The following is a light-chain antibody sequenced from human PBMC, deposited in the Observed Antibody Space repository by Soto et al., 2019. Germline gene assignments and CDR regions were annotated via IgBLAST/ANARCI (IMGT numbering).Light chain of an antibody. J-gene: IGLJ3*02. CDR1: SSDVGGYNY. CDR3: SSYTTSSTWV. V-gene: IGLV2-14*01. CDR2: DVS. Sequence: QSALTQPASVSGSRGQSITISCTGTSSDVGGYNYVSWYQQHPGKAPKLMIYDVSNRPSGVSNRFSGSKSGNTASLTISGLQAEDEADYYCSSYTTSSTWVFGGGTKLPVL.